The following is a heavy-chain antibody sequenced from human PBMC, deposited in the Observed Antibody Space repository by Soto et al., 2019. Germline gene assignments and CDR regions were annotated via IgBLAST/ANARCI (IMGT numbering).Heavy chain of an antibody. V-gene: IGHV3-23*01. D-gene: IGHD6-19*01. CDR2: ISSTGGST. CDR1: GFTFSTYA. J-gene: IGHJ4*02. CDR3: ARARGYSSGWTVDY. Sequence: PGGSLRLSCAASGFTFSTYAMTWVRQAPGKGLEWVSGISSTGGSTWYADSVKGRFIISRDNSKNTLYLQMNSLRAEDTAVYYCARARGYSSGWTVDYWGQGTLVTSPQ.